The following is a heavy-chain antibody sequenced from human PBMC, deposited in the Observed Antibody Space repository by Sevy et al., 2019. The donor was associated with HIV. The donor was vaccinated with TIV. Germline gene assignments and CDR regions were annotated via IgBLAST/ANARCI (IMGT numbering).Heavy chain of an antibody. CDR2: IIPLFGTT. J-gene: IGHJ6*02. CDR1: GGPFNTYA. Sequence: ASVKVSCKASGGPFNTYAITWIRQAPGQGLEWMGGIIPLFGTTNYAQKFQGRVTITADESRTTAYLEVSSLRSEDTAVCYCASEVGGSVRLERLTSYYGVDVWGQGTTVTVSS. D-gene: IGHD1-1*01. CDR3: ASEVGGSVRLERLTSYYGVDV. V-gene: IGHV1-69*13.